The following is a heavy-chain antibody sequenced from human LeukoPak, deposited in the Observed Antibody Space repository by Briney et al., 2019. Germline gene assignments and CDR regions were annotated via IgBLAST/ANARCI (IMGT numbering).Heavy chain of an antibody. CDR3: ARLYSGTRPPDY. J-gene: IGHJ4*02. CDR1: GGSVSSGSYY. V-gene: IGHV4-39*01. Sequence: SETLSLTCTVSGGSVSSGSYYWSRIRQPPGKGLEWIGSIYYRGSTYFNPSLKSRVTISVDTSKNRFSLKPTSVTAADTAVYYCARLYSGTRPPDYWGLGTLVTVSS. D-gene: IGHD3-10*01. CDR2: IYYRGST.